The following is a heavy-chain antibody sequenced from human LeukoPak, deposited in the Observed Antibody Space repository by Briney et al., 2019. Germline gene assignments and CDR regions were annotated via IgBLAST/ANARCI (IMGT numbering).Heavy chain of an antibody. J-gene: IGHJ6*04. Sequence: GGSLRLFCAASGFTFSSYGMHWVRQAPGKGLEWVAVISYDGSYKYYADSVKGRLTISRDNSKNTLYLQMNSLRAEDTAVYYCAKDKDNWNDYYYGMDVWGKGTTVTVSS. V-gene: IGHV3-30*18. CDR1: GFTFSSYG. D-gene: IGHD1-1*01. CDR2: ISYDGSYK. CDR3: AKDKDNWNDYYYGMDV.